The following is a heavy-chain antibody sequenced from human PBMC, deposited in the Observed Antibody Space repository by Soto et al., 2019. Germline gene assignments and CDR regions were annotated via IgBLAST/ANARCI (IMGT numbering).Heavy chain of an antibody. CDR1: CHTSADFG. CDR3: VRDQKYFRVNGNWFDS. CDR2: VSGNNGAS. Sequence: SVKVSCRASCHTSADFGISWVRQAPVQGLEWMGWVSGNNGASNPAPKVQGRITMTLDTSTGVSYMALRSLRSDDTAIYYCVRDQKYFRVNGNWFDSWGQGTLVTVYS. J-gene: IGHJ5*01. D-gene: IGHD2-2*01. V-gene: IGHV1-18*04.